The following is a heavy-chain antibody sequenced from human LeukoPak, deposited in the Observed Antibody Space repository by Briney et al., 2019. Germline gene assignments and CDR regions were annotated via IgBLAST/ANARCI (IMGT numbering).Heavy chain of an antibody. J-gene: IGHJ4*02. CDR3: AAATNYDILTGYFYSFDY. V-gene: IGHV1-58*02. CDR1: GFTFTSSA. CDR2: IVVGSGNT. Sequence: SVKVSCKASGFTFTSSAMQWVRQARGQRLEWIGWIVVGSGNTNYAQKSQERVTITRDMSTSTAYMELSSLRSEDTAVYYCAAATNYDILTGYFYSFDYWGQGTLVTVSS. D-gene: IGHD3-9*01.